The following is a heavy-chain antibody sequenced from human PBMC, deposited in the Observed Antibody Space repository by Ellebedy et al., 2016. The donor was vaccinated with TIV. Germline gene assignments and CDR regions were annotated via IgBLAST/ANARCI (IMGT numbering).Heavy chain of an antibody. D-gene: IGHD3-3*01. Sequence: GGSLRLXXAASGLTFSDYHMSWIRQAPGKGLEWVAYIGNSGSVKYYADSVKGRFTISRDNAKKALYLQMNSLRAEDTAVYYCAGGEWLFDYWGQGTLVTVSS. CDR2: IGNSGSVK. J-gene: IGHJ4*02. CDR1: GLTFSDYH. CDR3: AGGEWLFDY. V-gene: IGHV3-11*01.